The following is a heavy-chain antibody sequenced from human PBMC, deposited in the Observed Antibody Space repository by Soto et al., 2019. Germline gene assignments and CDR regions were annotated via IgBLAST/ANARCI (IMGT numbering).Heavy chain of an antibody. CDR3: ARGRKRGYCSGGSCYPGEYYYYYMDV. CDR1: GYTFTSYD. Sequence: ASVKVSCKASGYTFTSYDINWVRQATGQGLEWMGWMNPNSGNTGYAQKFQGRVTMTRNTSISTAYMELSSLRSEDTAVYYCARGRKRGYCSGGSCYPGEYYYYYMDVWGKGTTVTVSS. V-gene: IGHV1-8*01. D-gene: IGHD2-15*01. CDR2: MNPNSGNT. J-gene: IGHJ6*03.